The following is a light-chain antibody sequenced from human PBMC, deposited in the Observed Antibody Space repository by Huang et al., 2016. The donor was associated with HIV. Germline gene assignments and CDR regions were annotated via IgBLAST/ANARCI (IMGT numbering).Light chain of an antibody. CDR2: ATS. V-gene: IGKV1-NL1*01. CDR1: QGISKS. J-gene: IGKJ1*01. CDR3: QQYQSVPWT. Sequence: DIQMTQSPSSLSASVGDRVTIICRASQGISKSLAGYQQKPGKAPKHLRYATSRLESGVPSSFSGSCSGAHYTLTISTLPHEDLATYYCQQYQSVPWTFGQGTKVAI.